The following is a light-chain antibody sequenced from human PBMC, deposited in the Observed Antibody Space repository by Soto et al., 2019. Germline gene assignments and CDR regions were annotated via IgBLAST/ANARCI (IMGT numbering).Light chain of an antibody. J-gene: IGLJ1*01. V-gene: IGLV2-14*03. Sequence: QSALTQPASVSGSPGQSITISCTGTSSDVGAYDFVSWYQQHPDKAPKLMIYEVSNRPSGVSNRFSGSKSVNTATLTISGLQAADEADYSCTSYTSCAPRVFGTGTKVTVL. CDR2: EVS. CDR3: TSYTSCAPRV. CDR1: SSDVGAYDF.